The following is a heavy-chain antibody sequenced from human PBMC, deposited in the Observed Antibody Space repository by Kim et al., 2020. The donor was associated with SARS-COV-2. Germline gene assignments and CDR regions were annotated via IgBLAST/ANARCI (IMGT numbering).Heavy chain of an antibody. D-gene: IGHD2-15*01. CDR3: ARDWDCSSGRCLNFFDP. Sequence: ASVKVSCKTSGYSFSRNGISWVRQAPGQGLEWMGWISGDNDDTNYAQKFQDRLIMTADTATSTAYMELRSLRSDDSAVYYCARDWDCSSGRCLNFFDPWG. J-gene: IGHJ5*02. V-gene: IGHV1-18*01. CDR2: ISGDNDDT. CDR1: GYSFSRNG.